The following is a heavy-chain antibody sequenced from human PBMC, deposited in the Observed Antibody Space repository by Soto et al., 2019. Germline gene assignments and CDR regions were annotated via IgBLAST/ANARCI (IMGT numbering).Heavy chain of an antibody. Sequence: SETLSLTCTVSGGSISSSSYYWGWIRQPPGKGLEWIGSIYYSGSTYYNPSLKSRVTISVDTSKNQFSLKLSSVTAADTAVYYCAGSPGDAFDIWGQGTMVTVSS. J-gene: IGHJ3*02. CDR3: AGSPGDAFDI. CDR1: GGSISSSSYY. CDR2: IYYSGST. V-gene: IGHV4-39*01. D-gene: IGHD2-15*01.